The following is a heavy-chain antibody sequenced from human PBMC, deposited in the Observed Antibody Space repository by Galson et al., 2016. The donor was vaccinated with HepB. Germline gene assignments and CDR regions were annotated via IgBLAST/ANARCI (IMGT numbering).Heavy chain of an antibody. CDR2: TSSGSSYI. J-gene: IGHJ4*02. CDR1: GFTFRSYV. CDR3: ARNRLGWSLLEAIDS. V-gene: IGHV3-21*01. D-gene: IGHD2-15*01. Sequence: SLRLSCAASGFTFRSYVMNWVRQAPGKGLEWVSSTSSGSSYIYYADSVKGRFTISRDNAKNSLHLQMNSLRAEDTAVYYCARNRLGWSLLEAIDSWGQVTLVTVSS.